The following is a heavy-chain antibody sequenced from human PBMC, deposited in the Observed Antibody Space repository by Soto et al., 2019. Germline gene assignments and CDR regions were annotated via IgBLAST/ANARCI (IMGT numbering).Heavy chain of an antibody. CDR2: INPSVGST. V-gene: IGHV1-46*01. D-gene: IGHD1-26*01. Sequence: GASVKVSCKASGYTFTSYYMHWVRQAPGQGLEWMGIINPSVGSTSYAQKFQGRVTMTRDTSTSTVYMELSSLRSEDTAVYYCARERRGPREGSYYANIDYWGHGTLVTSPQ. CDR3: ARERRGPREGSYYANIDY. J-gene: IGHJ4*01. CDR1: GYTFTSYY.